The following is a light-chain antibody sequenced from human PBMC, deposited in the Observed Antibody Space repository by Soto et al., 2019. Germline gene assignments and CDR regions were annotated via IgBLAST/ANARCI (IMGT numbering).Light chain of an antibody. CDR1: SSYLGGYNY. V-gene: IGLV2-14*03. CDR3: ISYTTSNTRNLV. J-gene: IGLJ1*01. CDR2: DVS. Sequence: QSALTQPDSVSGSPGQSITISSSGTSSYLGGYNYVSWFQHHPGKAPKLMMFDVSNRPSGVSNRLSGSKSGNTASLTISGLQPEDEADYYCISYTTSNTRNLVFGTGPKLT.